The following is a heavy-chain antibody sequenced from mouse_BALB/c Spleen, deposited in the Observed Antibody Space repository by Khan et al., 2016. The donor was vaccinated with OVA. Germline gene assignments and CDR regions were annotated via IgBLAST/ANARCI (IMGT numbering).Heavy chain of an antibody. Sequence: QVQLKQSGAELVRPGVSVKISCKGSGYTFTDFTLHWVKQSHAMSLEWIGVISTYYGDATYNQRFKDKATMTVDTSSSTAYMELARLTSEDSAIYSGARGGGGNSFAYWGQGTLVTVSA. J-gene: IGHJ3*01. CDR3: ARGGGGNSFAY. CDR1: GYTFTDFT. D-gene: IGHD2-12*01. CDR2: ISTYYGDA. V-gene: IGHV1S137*01.